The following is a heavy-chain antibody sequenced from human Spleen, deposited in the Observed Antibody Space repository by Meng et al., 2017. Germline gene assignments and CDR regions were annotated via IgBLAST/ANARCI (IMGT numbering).Heavy chain of an antibody. Sequence: QVTLKESGPTLLKPTQSLTLTCTFSGFSLRTSGVGVGWIRQPPGKALEWLALIYWDDDKRYSPSLKSRLTITKDNSKNQVVLTMTNMDSVDTATYYCAHRAVAGSFEYFQHWGQGTLVTVSS. CDR3: AHRAVAGSFEYFQH. CDR2: IYWDDDK. J-gene: IGHJ1*01. CDR1: GFSLRTSGVG. V-gene: IGHV2-5*02. D-gene: IGHD6-19*01.